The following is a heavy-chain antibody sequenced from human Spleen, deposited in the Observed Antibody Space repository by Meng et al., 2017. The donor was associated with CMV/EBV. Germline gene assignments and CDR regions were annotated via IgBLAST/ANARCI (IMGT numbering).Heavy chain of an antibody. V-gene: IGHV1-69*05. CDR2: NIPVFDTP. CDR1: EDTFSSYA. CDR3: ARTDSRYYFDY. J-gene: IGHJ4*02. Sequence: SVKVSCKASEDTFSSYAISWVRQAPGQGLEWMGGNIPVFDTPVYAQKFQGRVSMTTDESTSTAYMELSSLRAEDTAVYYCARTDSRYYFDYWGQGTLVTVSS.